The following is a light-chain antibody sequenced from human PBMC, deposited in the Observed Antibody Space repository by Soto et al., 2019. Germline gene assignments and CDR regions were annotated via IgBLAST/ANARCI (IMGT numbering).Light chain of an antibody. J-gene: IGKJ1*01. CDR1: QSLSSGY. Sequence: EIVLTQSPGTLSLSPGEGATLSCRASQSLSSGYLAWYQQKPGQAPRILIYAASSRATGIPDRFSGSGSGTDFTLTISRLEPEDFAVYYCHQYDTSPRTFGQGTKVDIK. V-gene: IGKV3-20*01. CDR2: AAS. CDR3: HQYDTSPRT.